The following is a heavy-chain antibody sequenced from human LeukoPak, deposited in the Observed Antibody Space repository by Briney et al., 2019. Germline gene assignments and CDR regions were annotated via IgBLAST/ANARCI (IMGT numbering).Heavy chain of an antibody. Sequence: SETLSLTCKVSGYSISSANYWGWIRQPPGKGLEWIASIYHSGGTYYNPSLKSRVTVSVDTSKSQFSLQLSSVTAADTAVYSCAGFTFFRGVITFDYWGQGTLVTVSS. CDR2: IYHSGGT. V-gene: IGHV4-38-2*02. CDR1: GYSISSANY. D-gene: IGHD3-10*01. J-gene: IGHJ4*02. CDR3: AGFTFFRGVITFDY.